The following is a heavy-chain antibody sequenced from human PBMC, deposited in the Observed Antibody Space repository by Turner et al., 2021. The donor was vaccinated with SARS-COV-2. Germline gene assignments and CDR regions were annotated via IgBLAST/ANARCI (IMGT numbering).Heavy chain of an antibody. CDR3: ARFEYGYSYDFGFDY. V-gene: IGHV4-39*01. CDR1: GGSLRSNAYQ. J-gene: IGHJ4*02. D-gene: IGHD5-18*01. Sequence: QVQLQESGPGLVESSQTLSLTCTVSGGSLRSNAYQWAWIRQTPGKGLQYIGSFYYNGQTSYNPSLQSRVTISIDTSNDQFSLRLSSVTDADTAVYYCARFEYGYSYDFGFDYWGQGTLVTVSS. CDR2: FYYNGQT.